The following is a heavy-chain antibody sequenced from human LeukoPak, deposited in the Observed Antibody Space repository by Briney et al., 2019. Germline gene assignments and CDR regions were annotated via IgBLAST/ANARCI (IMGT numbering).Heavy chain of an antibody. D-gene: IGHD4-17*01. J-gene: IGHJ6*03. CDR3: ARSGDYLGDYYYYYMDV. V-gene: IGHV3-21*01. CDR2: ISSSSSYI. CDR1: GFTFSSYS. Sequence: GGSLRLSCAASGFTFSSYSMNWVRHAPGKGLERVSSISSSSSYIYYADSVKGRFTISRDNAKNSLYLQMNSLRAEDTAVYYCARSGDYLGDYYYYYMDVWGKGTTVTVSS.